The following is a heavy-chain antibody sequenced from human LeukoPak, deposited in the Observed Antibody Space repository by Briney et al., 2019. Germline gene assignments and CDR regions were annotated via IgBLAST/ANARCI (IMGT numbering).Heavy chain of an antibody. V-gene: IGHV4-39*01. J-gene: IGHJ4*02. CDR2: IYYSGST. D-gene: IGHD3-22*01. CDR1: GGSFSSSNYH. CDR3: ARHVRGIVVIITTPFPYPFEY. Sequence: SETLSLTCTVSGGSFSSSNYHWGWIRQPPGKGLEWIGSIYYSGSTYYNPSLKSRVTISVDTTKNQFSLKLSSATAADTAVFYCARHVRGIVVIITTPFPYPFEYWGQGTLVTVCS.